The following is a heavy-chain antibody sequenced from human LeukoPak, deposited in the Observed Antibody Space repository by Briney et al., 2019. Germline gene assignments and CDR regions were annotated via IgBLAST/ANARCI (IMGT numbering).Heavy chain of an antibody. Sequence: SETLSLTCAVYGGSFSGYYWSWIRQPPGKGLEWIGEINHSGSTNYNPSLKSRVTISVDTSKNQFSLKLSSVTAADTAVYYCARDGLAVAGMCFDYWGQGTLVTVSS. J-gene: IGHJ4*02. D-gene: IGHD6-19*01. CDR3: ARDGLAVAGMCFDY. CDR1: GGSFSGYY. CDR2: INHSGST. V-gene: IGHV4-34*01.